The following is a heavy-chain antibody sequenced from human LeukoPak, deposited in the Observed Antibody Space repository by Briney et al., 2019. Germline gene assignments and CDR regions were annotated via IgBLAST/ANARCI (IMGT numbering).Heavy chain of an antibody. J-gene: IGHJ4*02. Sequence: GASVNVSCKASGYTFTSHGLSWARQAPGQGLEWMGWISIYSGNTNYAQKFQDRISMTTDTSTNTAYMELRSLKSDDTAVYYCARDPGGTWGFDYWGQGALVTVSS. CDR3: ARDPGGTWGFDY. CDR2: ISIYSGNT. CDR1: GYTFTSHG. D-gene: IGHD7-27*01. V-gene: IGHV1-18*01.